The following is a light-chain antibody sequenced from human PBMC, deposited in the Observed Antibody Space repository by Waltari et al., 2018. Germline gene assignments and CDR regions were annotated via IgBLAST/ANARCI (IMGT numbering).Light chain of an antibody. CDR2: LNSDGSH. CDR1: SGHSSYA. CDR3: QTWGTGFQV. J-gene: IGLJ1*01. V-gene: IGLV4-69*01. Sequence: QLVLTQSPSASASLGASVKLTCTLSSGHSSYAIAWHQQQPEKGPRYLMKLNSDGSHKKGDGIPDRFSGSSSGTELFLPISSLQSEDGGDYYCQTWGTGFQVFGTGTKVTVL.